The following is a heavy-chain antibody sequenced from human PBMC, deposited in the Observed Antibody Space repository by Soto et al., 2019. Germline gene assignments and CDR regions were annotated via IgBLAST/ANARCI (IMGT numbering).Heavy chain of an antibody. D-gene: IGHD2-15*01. V-gene: IGHV1-46*01. CDR3: ARGLLVAATTVDAFDI. J-gene: IGHJ3*02. Sequence: ASVKVSCKASGYTFTTHYMHWVRQAPGQGLEWMGIINPYGGGTGYPQKFQGRVTMTRNTSISTAYMELSSLRSEDTAVYYCARGLLVAATTVDAFDIWGQGTMVTVSS. CDR2: INPYGGGT. CDR1: GYTFTTHY.